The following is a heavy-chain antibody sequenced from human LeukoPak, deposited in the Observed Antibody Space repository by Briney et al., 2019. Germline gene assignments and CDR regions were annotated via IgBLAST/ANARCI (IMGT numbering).Heavy chain of an antibody. Sequence: GGSLRLSCAASGFTFSTYAMHWFRQAPGKGLEWVAVISYDGSNKYYADSVKGRFTISRDNSKNTLYLQMNSLRAEDTAVYYCARDNNWGSTHYWGQGTLVTVSS. CDR1: GFTFSTYA. CDR2: ISYDGSNK. V-gene: IGHV3-30-3*01. CDR3: ARDNNWGSTHY. D-gene: IGHD7-27*01. J-gene: IGHJ4*02.